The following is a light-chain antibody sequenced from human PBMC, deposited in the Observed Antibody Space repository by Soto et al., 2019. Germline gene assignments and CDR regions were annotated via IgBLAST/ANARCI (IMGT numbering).Light chain of an antibody. Sequence: EIVMTQSPATLSVSPGERLTLSCRASQSLNSKLAWYQQKPGQAPRLLIYDASTRATGIPARFSGGGSGTEFTLTISSLQSEDFAIYYCQQYNKWPVTFGGGTKVEIK. CDR1: QSLNSK. CDR2: DAS. V-gene: IGKV3-15*01. J-gene: IGKJ4*01. CDR3: QQYNKWPVT.